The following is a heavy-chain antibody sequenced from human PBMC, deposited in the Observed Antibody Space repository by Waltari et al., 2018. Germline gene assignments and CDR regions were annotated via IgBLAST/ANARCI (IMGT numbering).Heavy chain of an antibody. J-gene: IGHJ6*02. D-gene: IGHD6-6*01. CDR2: IWYDGSNK. CDR3: AREKYSSSPYYGMDV. V-gene: IGHV3-33*01. Sequence: QAPGKGLEWVAVIWYDGSNKYYADSVKGRFTISRDNSKNTLYLQMNSLRAEDTAVYYCAREKYSSSPYYGMDVWGQGTTVTVSS.